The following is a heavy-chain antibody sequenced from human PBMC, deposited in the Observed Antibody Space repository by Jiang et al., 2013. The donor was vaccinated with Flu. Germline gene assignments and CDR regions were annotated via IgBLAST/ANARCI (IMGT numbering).Heavy chain of an antibody. Sequence: GPGLVKPSETLSLTCTVSGGSISSSSYYWGWIRQPPGKGLEWIGSIYYSGSTYYNPSLKSRVTISVDTSKNQFSLKLSSVTAADTAVYYCARQADYGDTRGSFDYWGQGTLVTVSS. CDR3: ARQADYGDTRGSFDY. J-gene: IGHJ4*02. D-gene: IGHD4-17*01. CDR2: IYYSGST. CDR1: GGSISSSSYY. V-gene: IGHV4-39*07.